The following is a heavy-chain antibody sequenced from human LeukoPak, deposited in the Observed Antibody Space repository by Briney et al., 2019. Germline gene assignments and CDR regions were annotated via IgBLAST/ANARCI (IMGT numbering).Heavy chain of an antibody. J-gene: IGHJ3*02. Sequence: ASVKVSCKASGYTFTSYGISWVRQAPGQGLEWMGWMNPNSGNTGYAQKFQGRVTITRNTSISTAYMELSSLRSEDTAVYYCARVVPGYSSGWAAFDIWGQGTMVTVSS. CDR3: ARVVPGYSSGWAAFDI. V-gene: IGHV1-8*03. CDR1: GYTFTSYG. CDR2: MNPNSGNT. D-gene: IGHD6-19*01.